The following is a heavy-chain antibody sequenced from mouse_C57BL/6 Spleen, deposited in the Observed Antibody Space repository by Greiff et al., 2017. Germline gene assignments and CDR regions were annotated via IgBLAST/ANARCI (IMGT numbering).Heavy chain of an antibody. Sequence: EVKLVESGGGLVKPGGSLKLSCAASGFTFSDYGMHWVRQAPEKGLEWVAYISSGSSTIYYADTVKGRFTISRDNAKNTLFLQMTSLRSEDTAMYYCAAITTVVATDYAMDYWGQGTSVTVSS. V-gene: IGHV5-17*01. CDR2: ISSGSSTI. CDR3: AAITTVVATDYAMDY. D-gene: IGHD1-1*01. CDR1: GFTFSDYG. J-gene: IGHJ4*01.